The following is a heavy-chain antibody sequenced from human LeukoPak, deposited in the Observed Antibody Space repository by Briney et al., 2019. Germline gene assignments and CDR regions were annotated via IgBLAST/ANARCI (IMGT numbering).Heavy chain of an antibody. J-gene: IGHJ4*02. D-gene: IGHD1-26*01. CDR2: ISAYNGNT. Sequence: ASVKVSCKASGYTFTSYGISWVRQAPGQGLEWMGWISAYNGNTNYAQKLQGRVTMTTDTSTSTAYMELRSLRSDDTAVYYCARDQCELLLWGYFDYWGKGTLVTVSS. CDR1: GYTFTSYG. CDR3: ARDQCELLLWGYFDY. V-gene: IGHV1-18*01.